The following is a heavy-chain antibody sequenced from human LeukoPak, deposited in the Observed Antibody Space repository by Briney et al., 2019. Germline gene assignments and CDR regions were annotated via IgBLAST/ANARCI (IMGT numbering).Heavy chain of an antibody. Sequence: GGSLRLSCAASGFTFSSYAMSWVRQAPGKGLEWVSAISHSGGSTYYADPVKGRFTIPRDNSKNTLYLQMNSLRAEDTAVYYCAKRNSDARGDHFDYWGQGTLVTVSS. V-gene: IGHV3-23*01. CDR1: GFTFSSYA. CDR2: ISHSGGST. CDR3: AKRNSDARGDHFDY. J-gene: IGHJ4*02. D-gene: IGHD3-10*01.